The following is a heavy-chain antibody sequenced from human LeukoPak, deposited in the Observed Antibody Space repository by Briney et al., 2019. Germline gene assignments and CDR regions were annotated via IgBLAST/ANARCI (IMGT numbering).Heavy chain of an antibody. V-gene: IGHV1-69*13. D-gene: IGHD6-19*01. CDR2: IIPIFGTA. J-gene: IGHJ4*02. CDR1: GGTFISYA. CDR3: AREGDSSGWYKYFDY. Sequence: GASVKVSCKASGGTFISYAISWVRQAPGQGLEWMGGIIPIFGTANYAQKFQGRVTITADESTSTAYMELSSLRSEDTAVYYCAREGDSSGWYKYFDYWGQGTLVTVSS.